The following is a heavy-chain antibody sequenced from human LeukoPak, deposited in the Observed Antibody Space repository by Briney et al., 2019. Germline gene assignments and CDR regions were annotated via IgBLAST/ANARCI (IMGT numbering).Heavy chain of an antibody. CDR3: PRVIVATPDY. CDR2: ISTKNYGGKT. J-gene: IGHJ4*02. CDR1: GFTFSTYA. D-gene: IGHD5-12*01. Sequence: LTLSCTVSGFTFSTYAMIWVRQAPGKGLEWVGFISTKNYGGKTEYAASGKGRLTISRNDSRSIPYLQLNSLKPEDTAMFYCPRVIVATPDYWGQGTLVTVSS. V-gene: IGHV3-49*04.